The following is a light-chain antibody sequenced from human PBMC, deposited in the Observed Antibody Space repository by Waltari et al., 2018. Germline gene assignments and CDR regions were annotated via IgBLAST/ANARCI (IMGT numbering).Light chain of an antibody. CDR1: QSVLYSSNNKNY. CDR2: WAS. J-gene: IGKJ1*01. V-gene: IGKV4-1*01. CDR3: QHYGTSRT. Sequence: DIVMTQSPDSLAVSLGERATINCKSSQSVLYSSNNKNYLAWYQQKPGQPPKLLIYWASTRESGVPDRFSGSGSGTDFTLTISRLEPEDFALYYCQHYGTSRTFGQGSKVEMK.